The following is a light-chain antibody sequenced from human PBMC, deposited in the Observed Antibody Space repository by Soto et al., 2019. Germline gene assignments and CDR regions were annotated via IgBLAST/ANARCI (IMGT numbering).Light chain of an antibody. J-gene: IGLJ1*01. Sequence: QSALTQPPSASGTPGQRVTISCSGSSSNIGSNYVYWYQQLPGTAPKLLIYRNNQRPSGVPDRFSGSKSGTSASLAISGLRSEDEADYYCAAWDVSLSGQVFGTGTKLTVL. V-gene: IGLV1-47*01. CDR3: AAWDVSLSGQV. CDR1: SSNIGSNY. CDR2: RNN.